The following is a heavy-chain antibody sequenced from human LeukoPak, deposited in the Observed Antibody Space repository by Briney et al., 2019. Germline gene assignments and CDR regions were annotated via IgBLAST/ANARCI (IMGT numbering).Heavy chain of an antibody. CDR2: ISAYNGNT. Sequence: RASVKVSCKASGYTFTSYGISWVRQAPGQGLEWMGWISAYNGNTNYAQKLKGRVTMTTDTSTSTAYMELRSLRSDDTAVYYCARDGLSTVAGYCSGGSCQHNWFDPWGQGTLVTVSS. V-gene: IGHV1-18*01. D-gene: IGHD2-15*01. J-gene: IGHJ5*02. CDR1: GYTFTSYG. CDR3: ARDGLSTVAGYCSGGSCQHNWFDP.